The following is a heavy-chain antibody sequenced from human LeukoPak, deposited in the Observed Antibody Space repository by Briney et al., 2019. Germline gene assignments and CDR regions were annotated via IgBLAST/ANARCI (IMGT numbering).Heavy chain of an antibody. CDR3: AREPSDFWSAYYTGSSFDY. V-gene: IGHV3-48*03. CDR1: GFTFSSYE. Sequence: GGSLRLSCAASGFTFSSYEMNWVRQAPGKGLEWVSYISSSGSTKYYADSVKGRFTISRDNAKNSLFLQMNRLRAEDTAVYYCAREPSDFWSAYYTGSSFDYWGQGTLVTVSS. J-gene: IGHJ4*02. D-gene: IGHD3-3*01. CDR2: ISSSGSTK.